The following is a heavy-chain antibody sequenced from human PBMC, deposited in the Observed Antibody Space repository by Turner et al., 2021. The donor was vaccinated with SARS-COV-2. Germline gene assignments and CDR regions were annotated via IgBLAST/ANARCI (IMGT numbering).Heavy chain of an antibody. D-gene: IGHD6-19*01. V-gene: IGHV3-23*01. Sequence: EVQLLESGGGLVPPGGYLRLSCAACGFIFSSYAMSWLRQAPGKGLEWVSAISGSGGSTFYADSVKGRFTISRDDSKNTLYLQMNSLRAEDTAVYYCAKDIRTTPIAVAGRGAFDIWGQGTMVTVSS. CDR1: GFIFSSYA. J-gene: IGHJ3*02. CDR3: AKDIRTTPIAVAGRGAFDI. CDR2: ISGSGGST.